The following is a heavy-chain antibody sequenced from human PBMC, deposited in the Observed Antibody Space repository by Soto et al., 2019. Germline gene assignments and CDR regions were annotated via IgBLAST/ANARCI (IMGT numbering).Heavy chain of an antibody. Sequence: QVQLVESGGGVVQPGRSLRLSCAASGFNFNNYGMHWVRQAPGKGLEWVAVIWNDGNGYYYANSVKVRFTISRDNSKNKLFLQMSSLRADDTAVYYCARRQISPPTRGAASARGGMDVWGQGTTVTVSS. CDR3: ARRQISPPTRGAASARGGMDV. D-gene: IGHD6-13*01. V-gene: IGHV3-33*01. J-gene: IGHJ6*02. CDR1: GFNFNNYG. CDR2: IWNDGNGY.